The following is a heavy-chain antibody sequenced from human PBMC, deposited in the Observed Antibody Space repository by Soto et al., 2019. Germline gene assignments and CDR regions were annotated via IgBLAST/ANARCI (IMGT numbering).Heavy chain of an antibody. D-gene: IGHD3-10*01. CDR2: ISAYNGNT. CDR1: GYTFTSYG. CDR3: ARDRPKITMVRGVKADAFDI. Sequence: QVQLVQSGAEVKKPGASVKVSCKASGYTFTSYGISWVRQAPGQGLEWMGWISAYNGNTNNAQKLQGRVTMTTDTSTSTAYMELRSLRSDDTAVYYCARDRPKITMVRGVKADAFDIWGQGTMVTVSS. V-gene: IGHV1-18*01. J-gene: IGHJ3*02.